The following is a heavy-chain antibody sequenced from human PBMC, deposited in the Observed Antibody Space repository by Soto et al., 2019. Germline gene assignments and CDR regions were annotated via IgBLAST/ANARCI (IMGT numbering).Heavy chain of an antibody. J-gene: IGHJ4*02. CDR2: IYWDGDK. Sequence: SGTTLVNPTQTLTLTGTFSGFSLRTSVVGVGWIRQPPGKAMEWLALIYWDGDKRFSPSLKSRLTITKDTSKNQVVLKMTNMDPVDTATYYCAHIVYCSGGSCQTIYDYWGQGTLVNVSS. CDR1: GFSLRTSVVG. D-gene: IGHD2-15*01. CDR3: AHIVYCSGGSCQTIYDY. V-gene: IGHV2-5*02.